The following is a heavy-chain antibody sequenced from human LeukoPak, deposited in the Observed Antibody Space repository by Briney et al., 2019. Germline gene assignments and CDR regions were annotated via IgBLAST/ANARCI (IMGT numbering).Heavy chain of an antibody. CDR3: ARFPLDNSGAFDI. Sequence: SVKVSCKASGGTFSSYAISWVRQAPGQGLEWMGRIIPILGIANYAQKLQGRVTITADKSTSTAYMELSSLRSEDTAVYYCARFPLDNSGAFDIWGQGTMVTVSS. D-gene: IGHD7-27*01. V-gene: IGHV1-69*04. J-gene: IGHJ3*02. CDR2: IIPILGIA. CDR1: GGTFSSYA.